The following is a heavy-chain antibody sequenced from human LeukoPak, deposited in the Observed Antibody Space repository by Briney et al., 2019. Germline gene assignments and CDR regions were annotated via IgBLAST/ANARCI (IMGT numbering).Heavy chain of an antibody. D-gene: IGHD6-13*01. CDR2: ITSGSGSNV. J-gene: IGHJ4*02. CDR1: GFTFSSHA. V-gene: IGHV3-23*01. CDR3: ARHGSWSFDY. Sequence: GGSLRLSCAASGFTFSSHAMSWVRQAPGKGLEWVSAITSGSGSNVYYTDSLKGRFAISRDNSKNTLYLHMNSLRAEDTAVYYCARHGSWSFDYWGQGTLLTVSA.